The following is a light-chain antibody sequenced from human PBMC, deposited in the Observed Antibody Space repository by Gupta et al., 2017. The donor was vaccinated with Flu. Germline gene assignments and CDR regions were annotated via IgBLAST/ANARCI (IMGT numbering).Light chain of an antibody. CDR1: QSVLDSSNNRNY. CDR3: QQHFGTPQT. Sequence: DIVMTQSPGYLAVTLGERATITCKPSQSVLDSSNNRNYLTWYQQKPGQPPSLLIYWASTRESGVPDRFSCTGSVTYFTLTISSLQAEDVAFYFCQQHFGTPQTFGQGTKVEIK. V-gene: IGKV4-1*01. J-gene: IGKJ1*01. CDR2: WAS.